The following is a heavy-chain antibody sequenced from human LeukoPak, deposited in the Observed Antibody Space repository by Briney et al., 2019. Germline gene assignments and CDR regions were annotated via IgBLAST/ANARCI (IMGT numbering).Heavy chain of an antibody. V-gene: IGHV3-23*01. J-gene: IGHJ4*02. CDR3: AKGGGRISVNY. CDR1: GFTFSSCA. CDR2: ISGSGGDT. D-gene: IGHD3-22*01. Sequence: PGGSLRLSCAASGFTFSSCAMSWVRQAPGKGLEWVSSISGSGGDTYYADSVKGRFTISRDNSKNTLKLQMNSLRAEDTALYYCAKGGGRISVNYWGQGTLVTVSS.